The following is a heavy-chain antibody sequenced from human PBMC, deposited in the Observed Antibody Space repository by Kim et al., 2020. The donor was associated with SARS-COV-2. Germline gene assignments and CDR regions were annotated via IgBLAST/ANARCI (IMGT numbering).Heavy chain of an antibody. CDR3: ARGTVPRGTKSHFDY. CDR1: GFTFSNFN. CDR2: INSASNKI. V-gene: IGHV3-48*02. J-gene: IGHJ4*02. D-gene: IGHD1-7*01. Sequence: GGSLRLSCAASGFTFSNFNMNWVRQTPGKGLEWVSFINSASNKIYYADSVKGRFTISRDNAQDSLYLQMNSLRDEDTAVYSCARGTVPRGTKSHFDYWGQGPLVTVSS.